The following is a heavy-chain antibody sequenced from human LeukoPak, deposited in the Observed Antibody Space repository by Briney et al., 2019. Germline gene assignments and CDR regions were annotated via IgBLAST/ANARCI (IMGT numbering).Heavy chain of an antibody. V-gene: IGHV3-53*01. Sequence: GGSLRLSCAASGFTVSSNYMSWVRQAPGKGLEWVSVIYSGGSTFYADSVKGRFSISRDNSKNTLYLQMNSLRAEDTAVYYCARELGDYYYGMDVWGQGTTVTVSS. CDR2: IYSGGST. CDR3: ARELGDYYYGMDV. J-gene: IGHJ6*02. D-gene: IGHD3-16*01. CDR1: GFTVSSNY.